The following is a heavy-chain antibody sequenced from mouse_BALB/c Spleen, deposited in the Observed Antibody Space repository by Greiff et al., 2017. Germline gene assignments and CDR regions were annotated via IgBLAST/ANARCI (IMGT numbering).Heavy chain of an antibody. J-gene: IGHJ2*01. CDR2: IRNKANGYTT. V-gene: IGHV7-3*02. Sequence: EVQVVESGGGLVQPGGSLRLSCATSGFTFTDYYMSWVRQPPGKALEWLGFIRNKANGYTTEYSASVKGRFTISRDNSQSILYLQMNTLRAEDSATYYCARDKDRSRDYFDYWGQGTTLTVSS. D-gene: IGHD2-14*01. CDR3: ARDKDRSRDYFDY. CDR1: GFTFTDYY.